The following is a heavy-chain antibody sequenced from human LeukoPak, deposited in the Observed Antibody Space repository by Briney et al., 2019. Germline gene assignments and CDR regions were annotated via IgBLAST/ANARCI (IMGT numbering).Heavy chain of an antibody. J-gene: IGHJ5*02. CDR2: INYSGST. CDR1: GGSFSGCY. CDR3: ARGGYDFWSGYYTGRFWFDP. D-gene: IGHD3-3*01. Sequence: PSETLSLTCAVYGGSFSGCYWSWIRHPPGKGLVWIGEINYSGSTNYNPSLKSRVTISVDTSKNQFSLKLSSVTAADTAVYYCARGGYDFWSGYYTGRFWFDPWGQGTLVTVSS. V-gene: IGHV4-34*01.